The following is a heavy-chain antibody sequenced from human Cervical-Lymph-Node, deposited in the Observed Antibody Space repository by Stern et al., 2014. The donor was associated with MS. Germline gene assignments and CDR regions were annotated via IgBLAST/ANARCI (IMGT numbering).Heavy chain of an antibody. CDR2: ISGSSTYT. Sequence: DQLVESGGALVKPGGSLRLSCAASGFTFSDYYMSWIRQAPGRGLEWLSFISGSSTYTKYADSVKGRFTISRDNAKNSLYLQMNSLRAEDTAVYFCARADTFGFPFDSWGQGTLVTVSS. CDR1: GFTFSDYY. V-gene: IGHV3-11*06. J-gene: IGHJ4*02. D-gene: IGHD5-18*01. CDR3: ARADTFGFPFDS.